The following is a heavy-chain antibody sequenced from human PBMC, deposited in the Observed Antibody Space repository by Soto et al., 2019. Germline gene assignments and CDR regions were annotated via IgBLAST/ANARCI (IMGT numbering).Heavy chain of an antibody. D-gene: IGHD6-13*01. CDR1: GASISSFN. J-gene: IGHJ2*01. Sequence: NPSETLSLTCSVSGASISSFNWNWVRQPAGKGPEWVGRLNIAGTINYNPSLKSRITMSMDTSKSQISLHLRSVTAADTAIYYCARDRGEYTSSWFWYFSHWGHGTLVTVSS. CDR3: ARDRGEYTSSWFWYFSH. V-gene: IGHV4-4*07. CDR2: LNIAGTI.